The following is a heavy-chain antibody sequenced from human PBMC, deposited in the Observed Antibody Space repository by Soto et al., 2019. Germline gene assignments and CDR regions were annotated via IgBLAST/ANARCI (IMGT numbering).Heavy chain of an antibody. D-gene: IGHD4-17*01. V-gene: IGHV3-30-3*01. CDR3: ARVQDGDLGYGMDV. Sequence: GWSLRLSCAASGFTFSSYAMHWVRQAPGKGLEWVAVISYDGSNKYYADSVKGRFTISRDNSKNTLYLQMNSLRAEDTAVYYCARVQDGDLGYGMDVWGQGTTVTVYS. CDR2: ISYDGSNK. CDR1: GFTFSSYA. J-gene: IGHJ6*02.